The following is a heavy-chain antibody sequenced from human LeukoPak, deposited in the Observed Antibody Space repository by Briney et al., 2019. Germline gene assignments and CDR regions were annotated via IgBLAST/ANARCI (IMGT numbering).Heavy chain of an antibody. CDR1: GYSFASYW. V-gene: IGHV5-51*01. CDR2: IYPGDSDT. D-gene: IGHD6-19*01. J-gene: IGHJ5*02. CDR3: ARLVSGGWSTRHAWFDP. Sequence: LGESLKISCKGSGYSFASYWIGWVRQMPGKGLDWMGIIYPGDSDTRYSPSFQGQVTISADKSISTAYLQWSSLKASDTAMYYCARLVSGGWSTRHAWFDPWGQGTLVTVSS.